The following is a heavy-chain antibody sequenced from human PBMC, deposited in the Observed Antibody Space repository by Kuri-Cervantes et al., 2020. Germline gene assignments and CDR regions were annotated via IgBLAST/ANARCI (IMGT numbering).Heavy chain of an antibody. D-gene: IGHD1-26*01. CDR3: ARGPYSGSRGFDP. J-gene: IGHJ5*02. CDR2: IYYSGST. V-gene: IGHV4-61*08. Sequence: GSLRLSCTVSGGSISSGGYYWSWIRQHPGKGLEWIGYIYYSGSTNYSPSLKSRVTISVDTSKNQFSLKLSSVTAADTAVYYCARGPYSGSRGFDPWGQGTLVTVSS. CDR1: GGSISSGGYY.